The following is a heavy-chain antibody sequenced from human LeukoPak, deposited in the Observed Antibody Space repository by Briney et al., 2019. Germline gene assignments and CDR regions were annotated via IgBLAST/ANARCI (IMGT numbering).Heavy chain of an antibody. V-gene: IGHV3-23*01. D-gene: IGHD6-13*01. CDR2: ISGSGGST. J-gene: IGHJ5*02. CDR3: TKDSTSTYSSSWYIPWFDP. CDR1: GFTFSSYA. Sequence: GGSLRLSCAASGFTFSSYAMSWVRQAPGKGQEWVSAISGSGGSTYYADSVKGRFTISRDNSKNTLYLQMNSLRAEDTAVYYCTKDSTSTYSSSWYIPWFDPWGQGTLVTVSS.